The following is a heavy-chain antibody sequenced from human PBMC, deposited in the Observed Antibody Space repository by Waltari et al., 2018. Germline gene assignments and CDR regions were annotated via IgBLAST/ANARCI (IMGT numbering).Heavy chain of an antibody. CDR2: IYYSGST. D-gene: IGHD3-22*01. CDR3: ARPKTHYDSSGYKGGDAFDI. V-gene: IGHV4-39*01. J-gene: IGHJ3*02. CDR1: GGSISSSSYY. Sequence: QLQLQESGPGLVKPSETLSLTCTVSGGSISSSSYYWGWIRQPPGKGLGWIGSIYYSGSTYYNPSLKSRVTISVDTSKNQFSLKLSSVTAADTAVYYCARPKTHYDSSGYKGGDAFDIWGQGTMVTVSS.